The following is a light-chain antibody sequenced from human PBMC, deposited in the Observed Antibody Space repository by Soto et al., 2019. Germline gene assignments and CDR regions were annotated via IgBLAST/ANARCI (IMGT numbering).Light chain of an antibody. V-gene: IGLV1-44*01. CDR2: SNN. CDR3: AAWDDSLNGPV. Sequence: QSVLTQPPSASGTPGQRVTISCSGSSSNIGSNTVNWYQQLPGTAPKLLIYSNNQRPSGVLDRFSVSKSGTSASVAISGLQSEDEADYYCAAWDDSLNGPVFGGGTQLTVL. CDR1: SSNIGSNT. J-gene: IGLJ7*01.